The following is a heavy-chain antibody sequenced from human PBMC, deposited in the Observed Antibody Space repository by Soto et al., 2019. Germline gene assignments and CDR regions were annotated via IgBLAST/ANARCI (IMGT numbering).Heavy chain of an antibody. Sequence: QVQLVESGGGLVKPGGSLRLSCAASGFTFSDYYMSWIRQAPGKGLEWVSYISSSGSTIYYADSVKGRFTISRDNAXXSLYLQRNSLSAEDTAVYYCARSSSDYGDSIRFEPWGQGTLVTVSS. V-gene: IGHV3-11*01. CDR2: ISSSGSTI. J-gene: IGHJ5*02. CDR3: ARSSSDYGDSIRFEP. D-gene: IGHD4-17*01. CDR1: GFTFSDYY.